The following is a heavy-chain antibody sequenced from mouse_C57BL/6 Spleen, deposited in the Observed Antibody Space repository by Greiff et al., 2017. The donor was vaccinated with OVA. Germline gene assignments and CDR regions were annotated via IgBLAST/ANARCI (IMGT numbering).Heavy chain of an antibody. V-gene: IGHV1-39*01. CDR3: PRSGFITTVVARDWYFDV. D-gene: IGHD1-1*01. J-gene: IGHJ1*03. Sequence: VQLQQSGPELVKPGASVKISCKASGYSFTDYNMNWVKQSNGKSLEWIGVINPNYGTTSYNQKFKGKATLTVDQSSSTAYMQLNSLTSEDSAVYYCPRSGFITTVVARDWYFDVWGTGTTVTVSS. CDR2: INPNYGTT. CDR1: GYSFTDYN.